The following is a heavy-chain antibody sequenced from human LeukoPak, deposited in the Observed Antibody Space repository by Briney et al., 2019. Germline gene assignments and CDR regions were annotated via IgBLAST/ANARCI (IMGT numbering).Heavy chain of an antibody. CDR1: GGSISSGGYY. Sequence: PSETLSLTCTVSGGSISSGGYYWSWIRQHPGKGLEWIGYIYYSGSTYYNPSLKSRVTISVDTSKNQFSLKLSSVTAADTAVYYCARDQERPSNDYGIGGFDPWGQGTLVTVSS. D-gene: IGHD4-17*01. CDR3: ARDQERPSNDYGIGGFDP. CDR2: IYYSGST. V-gene: IGHV4-31*03. J-gene: IGHJ5*02.